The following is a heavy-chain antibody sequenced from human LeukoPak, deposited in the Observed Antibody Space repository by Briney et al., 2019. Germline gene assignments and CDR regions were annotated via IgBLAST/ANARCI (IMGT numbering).Heavy chain of an antibody. CDR2: IIHIFGTA. V-gene: IGHV1-69*13. J-gene: IGHJ6*03. CDR1: GGAFSSYA. D-gene: IGHD1-26*01. CDR3: ARERGTIVGDSGYYMDF. Sequence: SVKVSCKASGGAFSSYAISWVRQAPGQGLEWMGGIIHIFGTANYAQKFQGRVTITADESTSTAYMEPSSLRSEDTAVYYCARERGTIVGDSGYYMDFWGKGTTVTVSS.